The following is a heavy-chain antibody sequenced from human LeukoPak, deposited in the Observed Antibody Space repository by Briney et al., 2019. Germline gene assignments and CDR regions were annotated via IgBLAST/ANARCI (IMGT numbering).Heavy chain of an antibody. V-gene: IGHV3-23*01. CDR1: GFAFGSEA. D-gene: IGHD6-19*01. CDR2: ISPGGGTT. Sequence: PGGSLRLSCAVSGFAFGSEAMSWVRQSPARGLEWVASISPGGGTTYYADSMKGRFTISRDNSKNTLFLEMNSLRAEDTAIYYCAEGGTGWDTMDYWGQGTLVTVSS. J-gene: IGHJ4*02. CDR3: AEGGTGWDTMDY.